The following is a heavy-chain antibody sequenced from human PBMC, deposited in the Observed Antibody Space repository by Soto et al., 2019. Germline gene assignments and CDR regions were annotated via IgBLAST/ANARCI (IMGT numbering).Heavy chain of an antibody. Sequence: QVQLQESGPALVKPSETLSLTCTVSGDSISNYYWSWIRQTPGKGLEWIGYIYHSGSTTYNPSLKSRVTISVAPSKKQFSLRLSSVTAAASAVYSCASSGDYTNYYFSYMDVWGKGTTVTFAS. CDR2: IYHSGST. CDR3: ASSGDYTNYYFSYMDV. J-gene: IGHJ6*03. CDR1: GDSISNYY. D-gene: IGHD4-17*01. V-gene: IGHV4-59*08.